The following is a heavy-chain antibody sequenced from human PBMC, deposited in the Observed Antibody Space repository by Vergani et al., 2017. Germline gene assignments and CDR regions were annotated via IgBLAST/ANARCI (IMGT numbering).Heavy chain of an antibody. CDR1: GGSISSYY. Sequence: QVQLQESGPGLVKPSETLSLTCTVSGGSISSYYWSWIRQPPGKGLEWIGYIYYSGSTNYNPYLKSRVTISVDTSKNQFSLKLSSVTAADTAVYYCARGDYGGNLFDYWGQGTLVTVS. V-gene: IGHV4-59*01. J-gene: IGHJ4*02. D-gene: IGHD4-23*01. CDR2: IYYSGST. CDR3: ARGDYGGNLFDY.